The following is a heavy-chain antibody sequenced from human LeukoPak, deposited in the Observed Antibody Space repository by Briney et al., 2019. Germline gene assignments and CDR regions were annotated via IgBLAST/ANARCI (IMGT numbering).Heavy chain of an antibody. CDR2: IYYSGST. CDR1: GGSFSGYY. Sequence: SETLSLTCAVYGGSFSGYYWSWIRQPPGKGLEWIGYIYYSGSTYYNPSLKSRVTISVDTSKNQFSLKLSSVTAADTAVYYCASGLSFDYWGQGTLVTVSS. CDR3: ASGLSFDY. V-gene: IGHV4-30-4*08. J-gene: IGHJ4*02.